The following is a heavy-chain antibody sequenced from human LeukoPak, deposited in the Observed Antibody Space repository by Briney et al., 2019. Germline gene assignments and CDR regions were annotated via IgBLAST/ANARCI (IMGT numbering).Heavy chain of an antibody. V-gene: IGHV4-30-2*01. CDR2: IYHSGST. J-gene: IGHJ5*02. CDR3: ARHVGQGASWFDP. D-gene: IGHD2-15*01. CDR1: GGSISSGGYY. Sequence: PSETLSLTCTVSGGSISSGGYYWSWIRQPPGKGLEWIGYIYHSGSTYYNPSLKSRVTISVDRSKNQFSLKLSSVTAADTAVYYCARHVGQGASWFDPWGQGTLVTVSS.